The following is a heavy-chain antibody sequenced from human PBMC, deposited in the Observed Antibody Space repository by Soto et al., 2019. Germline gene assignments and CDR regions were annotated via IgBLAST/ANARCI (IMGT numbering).Heavy chain of an antibody. J-gene: IGHJ4*02. D-gene: IGHD3-10*01. CDR3: VTSLWFGTQPEI. V-gene: IGHV4-34*01. CDR1: GGSFSDNY. CDR2: ISPSGTT. Sequence: LSLTCAVYGGSFSDNYWTWFRQPPGKGLEWIGEISPSGTTKYIASLRSRATISVDTSKRHYSLKVTSVTGADTAVYYCVTSLWFGTQPEIWGQGALVTVSS.